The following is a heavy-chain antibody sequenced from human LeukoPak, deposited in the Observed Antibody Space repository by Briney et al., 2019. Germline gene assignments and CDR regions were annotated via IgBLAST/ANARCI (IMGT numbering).Heavy chain of an antibody. CDR2: INNDGSAT. Sequence: GGSLRLSCAASGFAFSKYWVHWVRQRPGEGLMWVSRINNDGSATVYADSVRGRFTISRDNDENTVYLQMSSLRSEDTAVYYCVRAGHQDYYYFDLWGRGTLVSVSS. V-gene: IGHV3-74*01. CDR1: GFAFSKYW. CDR3: VRAGHQDYYYFDL. J-gene: IGHJ2*01.